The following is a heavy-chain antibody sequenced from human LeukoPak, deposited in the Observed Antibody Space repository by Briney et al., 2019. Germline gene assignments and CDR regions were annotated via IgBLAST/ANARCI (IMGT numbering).Heavy chain of an antibody. CDR2: IIPIFGTA. Sequence: SVKFACEASGGTFSSYAISWVRQAPGQGLEWMGGIIPIFGTANYAQKFQGRVTITADKSTSTAYMELSSLRSEDTAVYYCARSYVYDSYYFDYWGQGTLVTVSS. CDR1: GGTFSSYA. D-gene: IGHD5/OR15-5a*01. CDR3: ARSYVYDSYYFDY. V-gene: IGHV1-69*06. J-gene: IGHJ4*02.